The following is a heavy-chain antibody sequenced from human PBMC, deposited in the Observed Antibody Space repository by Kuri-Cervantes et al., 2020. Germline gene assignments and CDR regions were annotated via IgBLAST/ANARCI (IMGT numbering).Heavy chain of an antibody. V-gene: IGHV1-2*02. CDR1: GYTFIDYY. Sequence: ASVKVSCKTSGYTFIDYYIHWVRQAPRQGLEWMGSINPDSGDTDSAQKFQGRVTLTRDTSISTAYMELNRLTSDDTAVYYCARTAPVAFDAFEIWGQGTMVTVSS. CDR2: INPDSGDT. D-gene: IGHD2-21*01. CDR3: ARTAPVAFDAFEI. J-gene: IGHJ3*02.